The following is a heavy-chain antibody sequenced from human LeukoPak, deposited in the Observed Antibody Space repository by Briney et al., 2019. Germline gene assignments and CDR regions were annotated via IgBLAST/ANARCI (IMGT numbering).Heavy chain of an antibody. CDR3: ARGPEIGYSYGPPTNWYFDL. V-gene: IGHV3-23*01. D-gene: IGHD5-18*01. CDR2: FSGSSIST. J-gene: IGHJ2*01. Sequence: GGSLRLSCAASGFTFSSYAMSWVRQAPGKGLEWVSTFSGSSISTYYADSVKGRFTISRDNSKNTLFLRMNSLRAEDTAVYYCARGPEIGYSYGPPTNWYFDLWGRGTLVPVSS. CDR1: GFTFSSYA.